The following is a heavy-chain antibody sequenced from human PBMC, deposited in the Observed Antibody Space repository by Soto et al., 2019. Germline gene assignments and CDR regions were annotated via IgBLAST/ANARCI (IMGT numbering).Heavy chain of an antibody. CDR3: ARDLGYYDSSGRRSAFDI. J-gene: IGHJ3*02. V-gene: IGHV3-30*03. CDR2: ISHDGSKT. CDR1: GFTFNSYG. Sequence: GGSLRLSCSASGFTFNSYGIHWVRQAPGKGLEWVAVISHDGSKTNYADSVKGRVTISRDNSKDTVYLQMNSLRAEDTAVYYCARDLGYYDSSGRRSAFDIWGQGTMVTVSS. D-gene: IGHD3-22*01.